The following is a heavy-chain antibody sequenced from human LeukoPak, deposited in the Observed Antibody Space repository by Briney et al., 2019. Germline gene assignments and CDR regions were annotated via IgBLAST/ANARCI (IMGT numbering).Heavy chain of an antibody. Sequence: GESLKISCKGSGYSFSNYWIGWVRQMPGKGLEWMGIIFPGDSHTRYSPSFQGQVTISADKSITSAYLQWSSLKASDTAMYYCARILSGSYYGDFDYWGQGTLVTVSS. CDR3: ARILSGSYYGDFDY. D-gene: IGHD1-26*01. CDR2: IFPGDSHT. J-gene: IGHJ4*02. CDR1: GYSFSNYW. V-gene: IGHV5-51*01.